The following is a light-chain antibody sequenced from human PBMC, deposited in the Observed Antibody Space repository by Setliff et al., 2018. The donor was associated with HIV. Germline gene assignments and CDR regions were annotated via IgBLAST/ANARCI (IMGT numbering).Light chain of an antibody. V-gene: IGLV2-14*01. CDR2: DVN. Sequence: QSALTQPASVSGSPGQSITISCTGTSSDVGGYDYVSWYQQHPGKAPKLMIYDVNKRPSGVSNRFSGSKSGNTASLTISGLQAEDEADYYCCSYTTDSTWVFGAGTKVTVL. CDR3: CSYTTDSTWV. CDR1: SSDVGGYDY. J-gene: IGLJ3*02.